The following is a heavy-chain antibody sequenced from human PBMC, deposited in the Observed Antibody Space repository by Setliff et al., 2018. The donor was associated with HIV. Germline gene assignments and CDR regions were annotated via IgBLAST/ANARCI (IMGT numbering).Heavy chain of an antibody. CDR3: ATNREQLTMTYYYYYVDV. CDR1: GGTFSSYA. D-gene: IGHD6-13*01. J-gene: IGHJ6*03. V-gene: IGHV1-69*13. CDR2: IMPIFGTA. Sequence: SVKVSCKASGGTFSSYALSWVRQAPGQGLEWMGGIMPIFGTANYAQKFQGRLTITADASTRTAYMELSSLRSEDTAVYYCATNREQLTMTYYYYYVDVWGKGTTVTVSS.